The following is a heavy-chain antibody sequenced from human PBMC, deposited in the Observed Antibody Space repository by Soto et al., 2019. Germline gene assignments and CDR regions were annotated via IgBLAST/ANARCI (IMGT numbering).Heavy chain of an antibody. CDR2: INAGNGNT. Sequence: ASVKVSCKPSGYTFTSYAMHWVRQAPGQRLEWMGWINAGNGNTKYSQMFQGRVTITRDTSASTAYMGLSSLRSEDTAVYYCASSYYYDSSGYSSLYYYYGMDVWGQGTTVTVS. V-gene: IGHV1-3*01. CDR1: GYTFTSYA. J-gene: IGHJ6*02. D-gene: IGHD3-22*01. CDR3: ASSYYYDSSGYSSLYYYYGMDV.